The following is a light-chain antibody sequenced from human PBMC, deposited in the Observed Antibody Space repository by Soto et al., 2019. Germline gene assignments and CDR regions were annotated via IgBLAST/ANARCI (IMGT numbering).Light chain of an antibody. CDR2: KAS. CDR3: QQYKSYPLT. V-gene: IGKV1-5*03. CDR1: QNIGTW. J-gene: IGKJ4*01. Sequence: DIQVTQSPPTLSASVGDRVTITCRASQNIGTWLAWYQAKPGKAPKLLIYKASSLESGVPSRFSGSGSGTEFTLTISSLQPDDFGSYYCQQYKSYPLTFGGGTKVEFK.